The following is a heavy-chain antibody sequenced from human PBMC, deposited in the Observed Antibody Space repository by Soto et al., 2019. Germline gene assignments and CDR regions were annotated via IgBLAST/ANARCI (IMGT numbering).Heavy chain of an antibody. D-gene: IGHD2-8*02. CDR3: ARVRTGGLNGMDV. Sequence: TLSLTCAVHGGSFSSYYWTWIRQPPGKGLEYIGEINYSGSTNNNPSLKSRVTISIDTSKKQFSLRLSSVTAADTAVYCCARVRTGGLNGMDVWGQGTTVTVSS. CDR2: INYSGST. J-gene: IGHJ6*02. V-gene: IGHV4-34*01. CDR1: GGSFSSYY.